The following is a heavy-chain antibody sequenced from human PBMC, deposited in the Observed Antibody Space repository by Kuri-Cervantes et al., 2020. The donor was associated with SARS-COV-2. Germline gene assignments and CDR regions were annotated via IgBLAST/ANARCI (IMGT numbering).Heavy chain of an antibody. CDR3: ATGVRGYSYGPDY. CDR1: GFTFSSYA. J-gene: IGHJ4*02. D-gene: IGHD5-18*01. Sequence: GGSLRLSCAASGFTFSSYAMHWVRQAPGKGLEWVAIISYDGNNDYYADSVKGRFTISRDNSKNTLYLQMNSLRAEDTAVYYCATGVRGYSYGPDYWGQGTLVTVSS. CDR2: ISYDGNND. V-gene: IGHV3-30-3*01.